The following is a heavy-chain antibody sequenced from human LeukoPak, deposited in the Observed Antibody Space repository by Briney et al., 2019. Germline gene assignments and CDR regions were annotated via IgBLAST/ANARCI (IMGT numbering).Heavy chain of an antibody. CDR2: MNQDGSKK. J-gene: IGHJ4*02. CDR3: ATNNGRNY. Sequence: GGSLRLACAASGFTFTNYWMSWVRQAPGKGLEWVANMNQDGSKKYYMDSVKGRFTISRDNAKNSLYLQMNSLRAEDTAVYYCATNNGRNYWGQGTLVTVSS. V-gene: IGHV3-7*02. CDR1: GFTFTNYW. D-gene: IGHD1-1*01.